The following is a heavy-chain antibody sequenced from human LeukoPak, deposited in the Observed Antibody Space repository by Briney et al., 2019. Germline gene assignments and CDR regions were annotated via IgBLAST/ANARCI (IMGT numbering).Heavy chain of an antibody. Sequence: PSGSLSLTCTVSGDSISPNYWSWIRQPPGKGLEWIGYIHYTGNTNYNPSLKSRVTIPVNTSKNQFSLKLSSVTAADTAVYYCARSGTATSFYYYYYMDVWGKGTTVTVSS. D-gene: IGHD4-17*01. CDR2: IHYTGNT. CDR1: GDSISPNY. V-gene: IGHV4-59*01. CDR3: ARSGTATSFYYYYYMDV. J-gene: IGHJ6*03.